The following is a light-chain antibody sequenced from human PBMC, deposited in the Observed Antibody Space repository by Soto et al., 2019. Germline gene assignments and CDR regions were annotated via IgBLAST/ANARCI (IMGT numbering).Light chain of an antibody. CDR2: DVS. CDR1: SSDVGGYNY. J-gene: IGLJ2*01. Sequence: QSALTQPASVSGSPGQSITISCTGTSSDVGGYNYVSWYQQHPGKAPKLMIYDVSNRPSGVSNPFSGSKSGNTASLTISGRQAKDESDYYCRSYTSSSTLVVFGGGTKVTVL. CDR3: RSYTSSSTLVV. V-gene: IGLV2-14*01.